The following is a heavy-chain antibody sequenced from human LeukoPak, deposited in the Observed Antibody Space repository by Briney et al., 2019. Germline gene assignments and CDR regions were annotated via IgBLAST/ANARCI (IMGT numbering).Heavy chain of an antibody. D-gene: IGHD3-22*01. Sequence: GASVKVSCKASGYTFSNFGISWVRQAPGQGLEWMGWISAYNGNTKYAQKLQGRVTTTIDTSTSTAYMELRSLRSDDTAIYYCARDIYYYDSSAYYYFDYWGQGTLVTVSS. CDR3: ARDIYYYDSSAYYYFDY. CDR2: ISAYNGNT. V-gene: IGHV1-18*01. J-gene: IGHJ4*02. CDR1: GYTFSNFG.